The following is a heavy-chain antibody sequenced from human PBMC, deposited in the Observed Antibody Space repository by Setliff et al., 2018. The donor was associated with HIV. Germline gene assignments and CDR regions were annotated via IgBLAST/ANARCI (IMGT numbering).Heavy chain of an antibody. CDR1: GFTVSSNY. CDR2: IYSGGNT. J-gene: IGHJ6*03. D-gene: IGHD1-26*01. CDR3: ARVGAATASYYYYYMDV. Sequence: GGSLRLSCAASGFTVSSNYMSWVRQAPGKGLEWVSVIYSGGNTYYADSVKGRFTISRDNSKNILYLQMHSLRAEDTAVYYCARVGAATASYYYYYMDVWGKGTTVTVSS. V-gene: IGHV3-53*01.